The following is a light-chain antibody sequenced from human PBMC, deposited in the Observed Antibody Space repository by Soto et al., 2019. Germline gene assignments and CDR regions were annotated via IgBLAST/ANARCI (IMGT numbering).Light chain of an antibody. J-gene: IGKJ1*01. CDR3: MQGIALPPT. Sequence: DIVMTQTPLSLSVTPGQPASISCKSSQNLLQSDGKNNFHWYQQKPGQPTQLLIYEVSKRFSGVPDRFSGSGAGTHFTLKISRVEAEDGGIFYCMQGIALPPTFGQGTKVEIE. CDR2: EVS. V-gene: IGKV2D-29*01. CDR1: QNLLQSDGKNN.